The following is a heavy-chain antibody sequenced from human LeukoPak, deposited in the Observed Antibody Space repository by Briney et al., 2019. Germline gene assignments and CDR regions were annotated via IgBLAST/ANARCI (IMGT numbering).Heavy chain of an antibody. J-gene: IGHJ4*02. CDR3: ARHFYGSGSYADY. CDR1: GGSISSSSYY. Sequence: KASETLSLTCTVSGGSISSSSYYWGWIRQPPGKGLEWIGSIYYSGSTYYNPSLKSRVTISVDTSKNQFSLKLSSVTAADTAVYYCARHFYGSGSYADYWGQGTLVTASS. V-gene: IGHV4-39*01. D-gene: IGHD3-10*01. CDR2: IYYSGST.